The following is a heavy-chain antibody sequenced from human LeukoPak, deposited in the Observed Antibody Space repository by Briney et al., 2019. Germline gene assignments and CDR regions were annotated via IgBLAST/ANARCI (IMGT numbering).Heavy chain of an antibody. V-gene: IGHV4-59*08. CDR3: ARRGVEMAPVRPDNWFDP. D-gene: IGHD5-24*01. Sequence: SETLSLTCTVSGGSISSSYWGWIRQPPGKGLEWIGYISYSGSTKYNPSLKSRVTLPVDTSKNQFSLKVNSVTAADTAVYYCARRGVEMAPVRPDNWFDPWGQGTLVTVSS. J-gene: IGHJ5*02. CDR1: GGSISSSY. CDR2: ISYSGST.